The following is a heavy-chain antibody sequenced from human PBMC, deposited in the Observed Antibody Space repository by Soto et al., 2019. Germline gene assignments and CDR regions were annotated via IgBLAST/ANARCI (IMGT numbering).Heavy chain of an antibody. Sequence: QVQLVQSGAEVKKPGASVKVSCKASGYTFTSYGISWVRQAPGQGLEWMGWISAYNGNTNYAQKLQGRVTMTTDTSTSTAYMELRSLRSDDTAVYYCASGRYYESSGYYHPLRYWGQGTLVTVSS. J-gene: IGHJ4*02. V-gene: IGHV1-18*01. CDR2: ISAYNGNT. CDR3: ASGRYYESSGYYHPLRY. CDR1: GYTFTSYG. D-gene: IGHD3-22*01.